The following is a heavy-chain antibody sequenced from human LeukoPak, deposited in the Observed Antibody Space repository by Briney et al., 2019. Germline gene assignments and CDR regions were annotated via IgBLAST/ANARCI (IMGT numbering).Heavy chain of an antibody. Sequence: ASVKVSCKASGGTFSSYAISWVRQAPGQGLEWMGRIIPIFGTANYAQKFQGRVTITTDESTSTAYMELSSLRSEDTAVYYCAMGPRTVPAAIFEWFDPWGQGTLVTVSS. CDR2: IIPIFGTA. J-gene: IGHJ5*02. CDR3: AMGPRTVPAAIFEWFDP. D-gene: IGHD2-2*02. CDR1: GGTFSSYA. V-gene: IGHV1-69*05.